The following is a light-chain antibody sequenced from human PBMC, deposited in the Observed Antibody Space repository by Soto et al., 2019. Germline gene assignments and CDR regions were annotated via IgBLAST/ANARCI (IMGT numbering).Light chain of an antibody. CDR2: RDN. CDR1: SSNLGNNY. J-gene: IGLJ3*02. CDR3: AEWDDRLRGPG. Sequence: QSVLTQPPSATATPGQRVTISCAGSSSNLGNNYVYWYQHLPGTAPKLLIDRDNKRPSGVPDRFSGSRSGTSAYLAISRLRSEDEGDYYCAEWDDRLRGPGFGGGTKVTVL. V-gene: IGLV1-47*01.